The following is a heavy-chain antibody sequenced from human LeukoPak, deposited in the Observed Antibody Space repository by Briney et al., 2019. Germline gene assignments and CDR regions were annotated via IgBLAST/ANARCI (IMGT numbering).Heavy chain of an antibody. D-gene: IGHD4-17*01. Sequence: SETLSLTCTVSGGSISSYYWSWIRQPPGKGLEWMGYIYTSGSTNYNPSLESRVTILVDTSKNQFSLKLSSVTAADTAVYYCARGGIYDYGDYRSFDYWGQGTLVTVSS. V-gene: IGHV4-4*09. J-gene: IGHJ4*02. CDR3: ARGGIYDYGDYRSFDY. CDR2: IYTSGST. CDR1: GGSISSYY.